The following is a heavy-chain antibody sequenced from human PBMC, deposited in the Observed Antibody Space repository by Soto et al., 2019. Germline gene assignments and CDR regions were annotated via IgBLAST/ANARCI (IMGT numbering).Heavy chain of an antibody. Sequence: GGSLRLSCAASGFTFSNYAMHWVRQAPGKGLEWVAVISYDGSNKYYADSVKGQFTISRDNSKNTLYLQMNSLRAEDTAVYYCANGIAVAVTDYWGQGTLVTVSS. CDR3: ANGIAVAVTDY. J-gene: IGHJ4*02. CDR1: GFTFSNYA. D-gene: IGHD6-19*01. V-gene: IGHV3-30-3*01. CDR2: ISYDGSNK.